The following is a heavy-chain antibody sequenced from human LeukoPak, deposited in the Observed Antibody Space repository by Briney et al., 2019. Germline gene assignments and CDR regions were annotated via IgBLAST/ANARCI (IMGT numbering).Heavy chain of an antibody. Sequence: GGSLRLSCAASGFTFSSYAMNWVRQAPGKGLEWVSTISGSGNTYYADSLKGRFTIFRDNSKNSLYLQMNSLRAEDTAVYYCAKSVTTYYYYGMDVWGQGTTVTVSS. J-gene: IGHJ6*02. V-gene: IGHV3-23*01. CDR3: AKSVTTYYYYGMDV. CDR2: ISGSGNT. CDR1: GFTFSSYA. D-gene: IGHD4-11*01.